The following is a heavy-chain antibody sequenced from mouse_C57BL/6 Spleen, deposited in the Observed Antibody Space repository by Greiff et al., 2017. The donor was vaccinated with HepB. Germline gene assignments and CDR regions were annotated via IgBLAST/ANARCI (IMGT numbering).Heavy chain of an antibody. CDR1: GYTFTDYY. V-gene: IGHV1-26*01. CDR2: INPNNGGT. Sequence: EVQLHQSGPELVKPGASVKISCKASGYTFTDYYMNWVKQSHGKSLEWIGDINPNNGGTSYNQKFKGKATLTVDKSSSTAYMELRSLTSEDSAVYYCARGYYGSRGGFFDYWGQGTTLTVSS. J-gene: IGHJ2*01. D-gene: IGHD1-1*01. CDR3: ARGYYGSRGGFFDY.